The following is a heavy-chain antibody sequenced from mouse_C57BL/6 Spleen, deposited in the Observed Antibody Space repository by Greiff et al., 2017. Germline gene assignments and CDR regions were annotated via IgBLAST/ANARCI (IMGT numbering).Heavy chain of an antibody. Sequence: VQLQQPGAELVKPGASVKLSCKAPGYTFTSYWMHWVKQRPGQGLEWIGMIHPNSGSTNYNEKFKSKATLTVDKSSSTAYMQLSSLTSEDSAVYYCAIIYYDYEFAYWGQGTLVTVSA. J-gene: IGHJ3*01. V-gene: IGHV1-64*01. CDR3: AIIYYDYEFAY. CDR1: GYTFTSYW. D-gene: IGHD2-4*01. CDR2: IHPNSGST.